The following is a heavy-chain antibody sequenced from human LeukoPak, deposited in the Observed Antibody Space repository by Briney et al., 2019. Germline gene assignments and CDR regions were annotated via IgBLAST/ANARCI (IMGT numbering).Heavy chain of an antibody. CDR1: GFTFSTYA. CDR2: ISYDGSKK. J-gene: IGHJ4*02. D-gene: IGHD3-10*01. Sequence: PGRSLRLSCAASGFTFSTYALHWVRQAPGKGLEWVAVISYDGSKKYYADPLKGRFTISRDNAKNSLYLQMNSLRAEDTAVYYCARASLWFGELQDYWGQGTLVTVSS. V-gene: IGHV3-30*04. CDR3: ARASLWFGELQDY.